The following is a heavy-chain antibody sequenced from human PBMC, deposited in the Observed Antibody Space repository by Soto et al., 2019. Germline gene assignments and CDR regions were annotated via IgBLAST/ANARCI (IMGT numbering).Heavy chain of an antibody. Sequence: VQLVQSGAEVKKPGATVKISCKASGGTFSSYAISWVRQAPGQGLEWMGGIIPIFGTANYAQKFQGRVTITADESTSTAYMELSSLRSEDTAVYYCARTFSSGWYDDYWGQGTLVTVSS. V-gene: IGHV1-69*13. CDR1: GGTFSSYA. J-gene: IGHJ4*02. D-gene: IGHD6-19*01. CDR2: IIPIFGTA. CDR3: ARTFSSGWYDDY.